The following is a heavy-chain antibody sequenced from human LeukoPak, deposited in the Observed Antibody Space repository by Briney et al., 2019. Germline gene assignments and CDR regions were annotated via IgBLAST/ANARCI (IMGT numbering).Heavy chain of an antibody. J-gene: IGHJ2*01. V-gene: IGHV4-34*01. CDR3: ARDPSQVRGVTPYWYFDL. D-gene: IGHD3-10*01. CDR1: GGSFSGYS. Sequence: SETLSLTCAVYGGSFSGYSWSWIRQPPGKGLEWIGEINHSGSTNYNPSLKSRVTISIDTSERQFSLKLSSVTAADTAVYYCARDPSQVRGVTPYWYFDLWGRGTLVTVSS. CDR2: INHSGST.